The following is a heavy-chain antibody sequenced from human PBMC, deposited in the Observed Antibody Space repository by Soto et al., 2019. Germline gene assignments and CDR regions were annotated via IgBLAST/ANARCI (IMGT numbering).Heavy chain of an antibody. CDR1: GFTFSRYD. J-gene: IGHJ6*02. Sequence: GGSLRLSCAASGFTFSRYDMHWVRQATGKGLEWVSAIGAAGDTYYPGSVKGRFTISRENAKNSLYLQMNSLRAEDTAVYYCARKLGATSPYYYYGMDVWGQGTTVTISS. CDR2: IGAAGDT. V-gene: IGHV3-13*01. CDR3: ARKLGATSPYYYYGMDV. D-gene: IGHD1-26*01.